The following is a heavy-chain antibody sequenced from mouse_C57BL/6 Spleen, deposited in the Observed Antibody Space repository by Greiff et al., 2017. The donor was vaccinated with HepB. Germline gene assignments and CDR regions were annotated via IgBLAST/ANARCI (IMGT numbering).Heavy chain of an antibody. CDR3: ARFHYYGSSYDWYFDV. Sequence: QVQLQQSGPELVKPGASVKLSCKASGYTFTSYDINWVKQRPGQGLEWIGWIYPRDGSTKYNEKFKGKATFTVDTSSSTAYMELHSLTSEDSAVYFCARFHYYGSSYDWYFDVWGTGTTVTVSS. CDR1: GYTFTSYD. J-gene: IGHJ1*03. D-gene: IGHD1-1*01. V-gene: IGHV1-85*01. CDR2: IYPRDGST.